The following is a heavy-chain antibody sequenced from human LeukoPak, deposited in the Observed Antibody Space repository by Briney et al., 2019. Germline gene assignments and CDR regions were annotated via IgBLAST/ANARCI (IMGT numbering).Heavy chain of an antibody. J-gene: IGHJ4*02. CDR1: GFTFSTYA. CDR2: ISGSGGGT. Sequence: GSLRLSCAASGFTFSTYAMSWVRQAPGKGLEWVSLISGSGGGTYYANSVKGRFTISRDNSENTLYLQMDSLRTEDTAVYYCAKERATTTTFDYWGQGTLITVSS. D-gene: IGHD1-26*01. V-gene: IGHV3-23*01. CDR3: AKERATTTTFDY.